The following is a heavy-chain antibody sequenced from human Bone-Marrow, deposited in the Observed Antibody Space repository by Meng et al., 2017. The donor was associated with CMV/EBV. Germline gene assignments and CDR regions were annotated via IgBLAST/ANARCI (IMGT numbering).Heavy chain of an antibody. CDR3: AKGYYDSSGYS. J-gene: IGHJ5*02. CDR2: INWNGGST. CDR1: GFTFDDSG. D-gene: IGHD3-22*01. V-gene: IGHV3-20*04. Sequence: GESLKISCAASGFTFDDSGMSWVRQAPGKGLEWVSGINWNGGSTGYADSVKGRFTISRDNAKNSLYLQMNSLRAEDTALYYCAKGYYDSSGYSWGQGTLVTVSS.